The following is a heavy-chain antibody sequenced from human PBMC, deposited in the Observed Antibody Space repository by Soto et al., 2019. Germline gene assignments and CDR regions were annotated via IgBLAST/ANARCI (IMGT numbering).Heavy chain of an antibody. V-gene: IGHV2-5*02. CDR3: AHSRNLITEDAQVGDFDY. CDR2: IYWDDDE. J-gene: IGHJ4*02. D-gene: IGHD3-10*01. Sequence: KESGHTQVKPTQTLTLTCSFSGFSLNTDGEGVGWVRQPPGEALEWLALIYWDDDERYSPSLKTRLTITKDPSKNQVVLIMTNMDPVDTATYYCAHSRNLITEDAQVGDFDYWGQGTLVTVSS. CDR1: GFSLNTDGEG.